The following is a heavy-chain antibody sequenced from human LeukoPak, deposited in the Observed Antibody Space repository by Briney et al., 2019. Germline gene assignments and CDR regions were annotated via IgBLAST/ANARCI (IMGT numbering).Heavy chain of an antibody. V-gene: IGHV4-34*01. CDR3: ARGSYGSDSPSWFDP. CDR1: GGSISGYY. CDR2: INHSGST. D-gene: IGHD3-10*01. Sequence: SETLSLTCTVSGGSISGYYWICIRQPPGKGLEWIGEINHSGSTKYNPSLKSRVTISADTSKKQFSLNMRSVTAADTAVYYCARGSYGSDSPSWFDPWGQGTLVTVSS. J-gene: IGHJ5*02.